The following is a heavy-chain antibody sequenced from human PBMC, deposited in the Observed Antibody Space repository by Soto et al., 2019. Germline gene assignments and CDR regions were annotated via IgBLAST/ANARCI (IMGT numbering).Heavy chain of an antibody. V-gene: IGHV3-23*01. D-gene: IGHD5-18*01. CDR3: ANTLGQEPNTAMVI. Sequence: EVQLLESGGGLVQPGGSRRLSCAASGCTVSSYAMSWVRQAPGKGLEWVSAISGSGGSTYYADSVKGRFTISRDNSKNTLYLQMNSLRAEDTAVYYCANTLGQEPNTAMVIWGQGTLVTVSS. CDR2: ISGSGGST. CDR1: GCTVSSYA. J-gene: IGHJ4*02.